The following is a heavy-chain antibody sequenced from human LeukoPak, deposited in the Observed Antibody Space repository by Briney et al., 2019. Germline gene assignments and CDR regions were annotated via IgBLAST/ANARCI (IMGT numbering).Heavy chain of an antibody. CDR2: ISTSGSTI. Sequence: GGSLRLSCAASGFTFSSYEMSWVRQAPRKGLEWVSYISTSGSTIHYADSVKGRFTISRDNAKNSLYLQMNSLRAEDTAVYYCARSHPDWYFDYWGQGTLVTVSS. D-gene: IGHD3-9*01. CDR1: GFTFSSYE. V-gene: IGHV3-48*03. CDR3: ARSHPDWYFDY. J-gene: IGHJ4*02.